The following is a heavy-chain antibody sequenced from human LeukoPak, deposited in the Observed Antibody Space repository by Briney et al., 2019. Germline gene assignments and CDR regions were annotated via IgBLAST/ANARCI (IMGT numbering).Heavy chain of an antibody. CDR2: IYYSGST. V-gene: IGHV4-59*06. J-gene: IGHJ6*02. D-gene: IGHD3-16*01. CDR3: ASAPYDYVWPYYYYGMDV. Sequence: SETLSLTCTVSGGSISSYYWSWIRQHPGKGPEWIGYIYYSGSTYYNPSLKSRVTISVDTSKNQFSLKLSSVTAADTAVYYCASAPYDYVWPYYYYGMDVWGQGTTVTVSS. CDR1: GGSISSYY.